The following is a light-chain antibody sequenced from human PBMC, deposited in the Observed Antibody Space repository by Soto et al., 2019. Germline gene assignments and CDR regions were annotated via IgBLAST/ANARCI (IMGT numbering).Light chain of an antibody. J-gene: IGKJ1*01. V-gene: IGKV3-20*01. CDR3: QQYGSSPLT. CDR1: QSVRSSY. CDR2: GAS. Sequence: EIVLTQSPGTLSLSPGERATLSCRASQSVRSSYLAWYHQKPGQAPRLLIYGASSRATGIPDRFSGSGSGTDFTLTISRLEREDFAVYYCQQYGSSPLTFGQGTKVEIK.